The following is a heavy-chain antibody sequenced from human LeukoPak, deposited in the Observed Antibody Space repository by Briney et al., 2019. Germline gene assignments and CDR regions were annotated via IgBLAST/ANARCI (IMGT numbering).Heavy chain of an antibody. Sequence: PSETLSLTGAVNGGSFSGYYWSWIRQPPGKGLEWIGEINHSGSTNYNPSLKSRVTISVDTSKNQFSLKLSSVTAADTAVYYCARGPYHPHAAGIRYFDYWGQGTLVTVSS. CDR1: GGSFSGYY. J-gene: IGHJ4*02. CDR3: ARGPYHPHAAGIRYFDY. CDR2: INHSGST. D-gene: IGHD1-14*01. V-gene: IGHV4-34*01.